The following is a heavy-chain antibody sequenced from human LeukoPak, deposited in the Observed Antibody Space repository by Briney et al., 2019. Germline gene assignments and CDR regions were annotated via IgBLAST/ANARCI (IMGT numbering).Heavy chain of an antibody. V-gene: IGHV3-66*01. D-gene: IGHD6-19*01. CDR2: IYPNGNT. J-gene: IGHJ4*02. CDR1: GFTVSSNY. Sequence: PGGSLRLSCAASGFTVSSNYMNWVRQAPGKGLEWVSMIYPNGNTFYTDSVKGRFTISRDNSKNTLDLQMSSLRAEDTAVYYCAKSAGGEQWPLNLDYWGQGTLVTVSS. CDR3: AKSAGGEQWPLNLDY.